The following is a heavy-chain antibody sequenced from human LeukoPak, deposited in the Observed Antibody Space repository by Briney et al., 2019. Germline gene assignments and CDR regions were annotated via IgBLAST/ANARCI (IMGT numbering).Heavy chain of an antibody. CDR1: GYTFTSYY. Sequence: ASVKVSCKASGYTFTSYYMHWVRQAPGQGLEWMGIINPSGGGATYARKFQGRVTMTRDTSTSTVYMELSSLRSDDTAVYYCARDSYPVRTAPNWFDSWGQGTLVTVSA. V-gene: IGHV1-46*01. J-gene: IGHJ5*01. CDR3: ARDSYPVRTAPNWFDS. D-gene: IGHD2-21*02. CDR2: INPSGGGA.